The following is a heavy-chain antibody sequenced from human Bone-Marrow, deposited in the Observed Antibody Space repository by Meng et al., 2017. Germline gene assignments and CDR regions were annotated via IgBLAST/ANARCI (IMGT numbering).Heavy chain of an antibody. J-gene: IGHJ5*02. CDR1: GGTFSSYA. D-gene: IGHD5-12*01. Sequence: SVKVSCKASGGTFSSYAISWVRQAPGQGLEWMGGIIPIFVTANYAQKFQGRVTITTDESTSTAYMELSSLRSEDTAVYYCARGGIVAPKENWFDPWGQGTLVTVSS. V-gene: IGHV1-69*05. CDR3: ARGGIVAPKENWFDP. CDR2: IIPIFVTA.